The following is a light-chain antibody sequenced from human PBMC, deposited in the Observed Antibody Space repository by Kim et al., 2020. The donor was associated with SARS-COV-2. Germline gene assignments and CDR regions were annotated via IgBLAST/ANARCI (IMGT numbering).Light chain of an antibody. CDR1: MEYSGDA. CDR2: LNSDGNY. CDR3: QNWGPGIGV. J-gene: IGLJ3*02. V-gene: IGLV4-69*01. Sequence: GNRACTRSMEYSGDATAWHRHQQAKGPRYLMELNSDGNYIKGDEIPDRFSGSSSGADRDLSISSLQSEDEADYYCQNWGPGIGVFGGGTKLAVL.